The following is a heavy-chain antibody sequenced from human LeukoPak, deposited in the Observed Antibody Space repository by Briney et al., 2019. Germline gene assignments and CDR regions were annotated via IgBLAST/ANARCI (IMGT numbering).Heavy chain of an antibody. CDR2: IYYSGST. V-gene: IGHV4-59*01. J-gene: IGHJ3*02. Sequence: PSGTLSLTCTVSGGSISSYYWSWIRQPPGKGLEWIGYIYYSGSTNYNPSLKSRVTISVDTSKNQFSLKLSSVTAADTAVYYCARVRDFWSGPDAFDIWGQGTMVTVSS. CDR1: GGSISSYY. CDR3: ARVRDFWSGPDAFDI. D-gene: IGHD3-3*01.